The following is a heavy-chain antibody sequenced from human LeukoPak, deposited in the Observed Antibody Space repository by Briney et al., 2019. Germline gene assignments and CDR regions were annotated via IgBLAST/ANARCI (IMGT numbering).Heavy chain of an antibody. CDR1: GYTFTKYF. D-gene: IGHD2-21*02. Sequence: ASVKVSCKASGYTFTKYFMHWVRQAPEQGLEWMGIINPRGGSTGYAQKFQGRITMTTGMSTRTVYMELSSLESEDTAVYYCARRDCVGDCYSNWFDPWGQGTLVTVSS. V-gene: IGHV1-46*01. CDR2: INPRGGST. CDR3: ARRDCVGDCYSNWFDP. J-gene: IGHJ5*02.